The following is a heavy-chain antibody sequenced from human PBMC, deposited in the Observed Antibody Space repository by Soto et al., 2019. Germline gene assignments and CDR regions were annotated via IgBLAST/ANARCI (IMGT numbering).Heavy chain of an antibody. J-gene: IGHJ5*02. Sequence: QVQLQESGPGLVKPSETLSLTCTVSGAAISGFYWGWIRKSAGKGLEWIGRIYATGTTDYHPSLKSRVMMSVDTSKKKLSLKLRSVTAADNAVYYCVRDGTKTLRDWFDPWGQVISVTVSS. CDR1: GAAISGFY. CDR3: VRDGTKTLRDWFDP. V-gene: IGHV4-4*07. CDR2: IYATGTT. D-gene: IGHD1-1*01.